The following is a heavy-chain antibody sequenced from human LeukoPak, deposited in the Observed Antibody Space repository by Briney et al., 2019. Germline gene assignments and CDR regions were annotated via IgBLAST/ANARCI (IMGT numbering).Heavy chain of an antibody. CDR2: ISYDGSNK. CDR1: GFTFSSYA. J-gene: IGHJ3*02. Sequence: GGSLRLSCAASGFTFSSYAMHWVRQAPGKGLEWVAVISYDGSNKYYADSVKGRFTISRDNSKNTLYLQMNSLRAEDTAVYYCAGAMGYCSSTSCLKGAFDIWGQGTMVTVSS. CDR3: AGAMGYCSSTSCLKGAFDI. V-gene: IGHV3-30*04. D-gene: IGHD2-2*01.